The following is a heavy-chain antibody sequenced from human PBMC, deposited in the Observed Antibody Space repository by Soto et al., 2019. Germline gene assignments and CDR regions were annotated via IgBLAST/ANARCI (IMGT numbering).Heavy chain of an antibody. CDR2: INSDGSSP. CDR1: GFTISSYW. Sequence: GGSLKLSCAASGFTISSYWMHWVRQAPGKGLVWVLGINSDGSSPTYADSVKGRFTISRDNAKNTLYLQMNSLRAEDTAVYYCATGTTPPYWGQGTLVTVSS. CDR3: ATGTTPPY. J-gene: IGHJ4*02. D-gene: IGHD1-1*01. V-gene: IGHV3-74*01.